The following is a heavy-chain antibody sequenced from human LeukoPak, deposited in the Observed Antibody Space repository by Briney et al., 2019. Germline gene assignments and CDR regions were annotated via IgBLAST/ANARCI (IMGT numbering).Heavy chain of an antibody. CDR3: ASNDGVPFDY. Sequence: PSQTLSLTCTVSGGSISSGSYYWSWIRQPPGKGLEWIGYIYYSGSTNYNPSLKSRVTISVDTSKNQFSLKLSSVTAADTAVYYCASNDGVPFDYWGQGTLVTVSS. D-gene: IGHD1-1*01. V-gene: IGHV4-61*01. CDR2: IYYSGST. CDR1: GGSISSGSYY. J-gene: IGHJ4*02.